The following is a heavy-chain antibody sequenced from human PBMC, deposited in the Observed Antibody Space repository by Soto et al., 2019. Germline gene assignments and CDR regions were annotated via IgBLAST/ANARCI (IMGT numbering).Heavy chain of an antibody. CDR1: GFTFSSYG. Sequence: QVQLVESGGGVVQPGRSLRLSCAASGFTFSSYGMHWVRQAPGKALEWVAVISYDGSNKYYADSVKGRFTISRDNSKNTLYLQMNSLRAEDTAVYYCAKLGLCGGDCSEVGDYWGQVTLVTVSS. J-gene: IGHJ4*02. CDR3: AKLGLCGGDCSEVGDY. V-gene: IGHV3-30*18. D-gene: IGHD2-21*02. CDR2: ISYDGSNK.